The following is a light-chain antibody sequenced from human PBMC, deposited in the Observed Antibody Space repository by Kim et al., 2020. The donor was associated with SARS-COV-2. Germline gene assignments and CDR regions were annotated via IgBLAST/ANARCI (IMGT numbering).Light chain of an antibody. CDR1: QNITSY. Sequence: MLTQSPVTLSLSPGERATLSCRASQNITSYLAWYQQKPGQAPRLLISDVSNRATGIPARFSGSGSGTDFTLIISSLEPEDFAIYFCQLRYNWPPTWTFGQGTKVDIK. V-gene: IGKV3-11*01. CDR3: QLRYNWPPTWT. J-gene: IGKJ1*01. CDR2: DVS.